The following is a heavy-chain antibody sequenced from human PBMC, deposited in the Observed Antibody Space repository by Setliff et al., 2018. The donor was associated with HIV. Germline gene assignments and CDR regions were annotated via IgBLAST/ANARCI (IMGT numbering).Heavy chain of an antibody. CDR1: GFTFSSFW. J-gene: IGHJ2*01. V-gene: IGHV3-7*03. D-gene: IGHD3-10*01. CDR2: IKQDGSEK. Sequence: GGFLRLSCAASGFTFSSFWMSWVRQAPGKGLEWVANIKQDGSEKFYVDSVKGRFTISRDNAKNPLYLQMNSLRANDTAGYYWARVQSSRGGGGYFDLWGRGTLVTVSS. CDR3: ARVQSSRGGGGYFDL.